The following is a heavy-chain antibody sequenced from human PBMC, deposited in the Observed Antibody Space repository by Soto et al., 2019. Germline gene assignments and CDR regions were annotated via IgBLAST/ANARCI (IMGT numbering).Heavy chain of an antibody. CDR2: INGDGSEE. J-gene: IGHJ4*02. CDR1: GFTFSTSW. V-gene: IGHV3-7*01. CDR3: AAGFPPDY. Sequence: EVQLVESGGVLVQPGGSLRVSCAASGFTFSTSWMNWVRQAPGKGLEWVANINGDGSEEYYVDSVRGQFTISRDNVKNSLFLQMNSLRAEATAVYYCAAGFPPDYWGQGTLVTVSS. D-gene: IGHD3-10*01.